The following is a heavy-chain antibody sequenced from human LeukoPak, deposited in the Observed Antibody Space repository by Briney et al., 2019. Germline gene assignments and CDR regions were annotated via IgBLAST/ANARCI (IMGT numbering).Heavy chain of an antibody. D-gene: IGHD3-10*01. CDR2: ISYDGSNK. CDR3: ANVLGTGNAFDI. Sequence: GGSLRLSCAASGFTFSRYGMHWVRQAPGKGLEWVAVISYDGSNKYYADSVKGRFTISRDNSKNTPYLQMNSLRAEDTAVYYCANVLGTGNAFDIWGQGTMVTVPS. CDR1: GFTFSRYG. V-gene: IGHV3-30*18. J-gene: IGHJ3*02.